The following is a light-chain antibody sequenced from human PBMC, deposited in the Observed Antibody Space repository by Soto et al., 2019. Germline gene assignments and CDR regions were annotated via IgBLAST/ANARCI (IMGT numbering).Light chain of an antibody. Sequence: EIVMTQSPATLSVSPGERATLSCWASESITNNLAWYQQRPGQAPILLIYGASTRATGIPARFSVSGFGTEFTLTINSLQSEDSAVYYCQQYNNWPPSYTFGQGTKLEIK. CDR3: QQYNNWPPSYT. J-gene: IGKJ2*01. CDR2: GAS. CDR1: ESITNN. V-gene: IGKV3-15*01.